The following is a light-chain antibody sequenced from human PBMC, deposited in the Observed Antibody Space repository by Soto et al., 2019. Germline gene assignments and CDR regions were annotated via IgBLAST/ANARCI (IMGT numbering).Light chain of an antibody. CDR3: QQYGSSPT. CDR1: QSVSSNY. J-gene: IGKJ1*01. Sequence: DIVLTQSPGTLSLSPGERATLSCRSSQSVSSNYLAWYQQKPDQAPRLVIYDVSGRATGIPDRFSGSGSGTDFTLTISLVEPEFFAVYYCQQYGSSPTFGQGTKVEIK. CDR2: DVS. V-gene: IGKV3-20*01.